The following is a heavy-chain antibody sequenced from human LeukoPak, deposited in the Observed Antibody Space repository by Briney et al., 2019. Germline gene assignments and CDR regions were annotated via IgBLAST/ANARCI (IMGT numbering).Heavy chain of an antibody. J-gene: IGHJ4*02. D-gene: IGHD2-15*01. CDR3: ARGPRFCSGGSCYCFY. CDR1: GFTLSSYW. CDR2: INSDGSST. V-gene: IGHV3-74*01. Sequence: GGSLRLSCAASGFTLSSYWMHWVRQAPGKGLVWVSRINSDGSSTSYADSVKGRFSISRDNAKNTLYLQMNSLRAEDTAVYYCARGPRFCSGGSCYCFYWGQGTLVTVSS.